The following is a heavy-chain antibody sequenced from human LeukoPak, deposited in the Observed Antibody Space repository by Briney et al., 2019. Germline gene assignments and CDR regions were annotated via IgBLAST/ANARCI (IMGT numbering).Heavy chain of an antibody. V-gene: IGHV4-59*01. CDR3: ARDSVAYYYDSSGYYSGGYYYYMDV. CDR2: INYSGST. CDR1: GGSISSYY. Sequence: PSETLSLTCTVSGGSISSYYWSWIRQPPGKGLEWIGYINYSGSTNYNPSLKSRVTISVDTSKNQFSLKLSSVTAADTAVYYCARDSVAYYYDSSGYYSGGYYYYMDVWGKGTTVTVSS. D-gene: IGHD3-22*01. J-gene: IGHJ6*03.